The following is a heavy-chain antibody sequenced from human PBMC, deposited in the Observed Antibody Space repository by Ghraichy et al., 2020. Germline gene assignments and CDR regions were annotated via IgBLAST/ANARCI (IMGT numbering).Heavy chain of an antibody. CDR1: GGSISSYY. J-gene: IGHJ5*02. V-gene: IGHV4-59*01. D-gene: IGHD3-3*01. CDR2: IYYSGST. Sequence: SQTLSLTCTVSGGSISSYYWSWIRQPPGKGLEWIGYIYYSGSTNYNPSLKSRVTISVDTSKNQFSLKLSSVTAADTAVYYCARDRGDFWSGGWFDPWGQGTLVTVSS. CDR3: ARDRGDFWSGGWFDP.